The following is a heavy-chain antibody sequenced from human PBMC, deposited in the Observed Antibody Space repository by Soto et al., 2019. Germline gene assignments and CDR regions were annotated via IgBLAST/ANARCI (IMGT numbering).Heavy chain of an antibody. V-gene: IGHV4-31*03. CDR3: ARSVRFLEWLGPGVNWFDP. CDR1: GGSISSGGYY. J-gene: IGHJ5*02. CDR2: IYYSGST. Sequence: SETLSLTCTVSGGSISSGGYYWSWIRQHPGKGLEWIGYIYYSGSTYYNPSLKSRVTISVDTSKNQFSLKLSSVTAADTAVYYCARSVRFLEWLGPGVNWFDPWGQGTLVTVSS. D-gene: IGHD3-3*01.